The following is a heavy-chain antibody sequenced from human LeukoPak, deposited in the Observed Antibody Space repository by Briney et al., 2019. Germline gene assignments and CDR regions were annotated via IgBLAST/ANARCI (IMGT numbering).Heavy chain of an antibody. CDR1: GSSISSYF. V-gene: IGHV4-59*01. Sequence: SETLSLTCTVSGSSISSYFWSWIRQPPGEGLEWIGYIYYSGSTNYNPSLKSRVTISVDTSKNQFSLKLSSVTAADTAVYYCARDANGGDWFDPWGQGTLVTVSS. D-gene: IGHD1-1*01. CDR3: ARDANGGDWFDP. J-gene: IGHJ5*02. CDR2: IYYSGST.